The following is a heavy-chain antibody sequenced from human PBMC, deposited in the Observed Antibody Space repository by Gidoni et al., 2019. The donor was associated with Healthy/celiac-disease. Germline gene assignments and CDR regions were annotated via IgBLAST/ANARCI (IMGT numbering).Heavy chain of an antibody. D-gene: IGHD2-21*02. CDR2: ISGSGGST. V-gene: IGHV3-23*01. CDR1: GFTFSSYA. J-gene: IGHJ4*02. Sequence: EVQLLESGGGLVQPGGSLRLSCAASGFTFSSYAMSWVRQAPGKGLEWVSAISGSGGSTYYADSVKGRFTISRDNSKNTLYLQMNSLRAEDTAVYYCAKGGRYGGNSGSRFDYWGQGTLVTVSS. CDR3: AKGGRYGGNSGSRFDY.